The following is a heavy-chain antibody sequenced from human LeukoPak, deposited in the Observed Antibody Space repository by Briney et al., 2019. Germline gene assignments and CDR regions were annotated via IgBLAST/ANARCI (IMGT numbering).Heavy chain of an antibody. Sequence: GGSLRLSCAASGFTFSTYTMAWVRQAPGGGAEWVSGIGGDGGGGTFYADSVRGRFAISRDNSKSTLYLQMSSLRVEDTAVYYCLKDFGRNLGGPGYWGRGTLVTVSP. CDR1: GFTFSTYT. CDR2: IGGDGGGGT. D-gene: IGHD3-10*01. CDR3: LKDFGRNLGGPGY. J-gene: IGHJ4*02. V-gene: IGHV3-23*01.